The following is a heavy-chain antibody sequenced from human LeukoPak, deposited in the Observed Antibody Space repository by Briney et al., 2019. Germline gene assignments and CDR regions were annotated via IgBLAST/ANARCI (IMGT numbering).Heavy chain of an antibody. Sequence: GASVKVSCKASGYTFTGYYMHWVRQAPGQGLEWMGWINPNSGGTNYAQKFQGRVTMTRDTSISTAYMELSRLRSDDTAVYYCARESDIVVVPGSGMDVWGQGTTVTVSS. V-gene: IGHV1-2*02. CDR2: INPNSGGT. J-gene: IGHJ6*02. D-gene: IGHD2-2*01. CDR1: GYTFTGYY. CDR3: ARESDIVVVPGSGMDV.